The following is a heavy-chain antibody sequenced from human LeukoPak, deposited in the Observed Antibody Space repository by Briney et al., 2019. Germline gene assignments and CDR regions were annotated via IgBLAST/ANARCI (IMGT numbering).Heavy chain of an antibody. D-gene: IGHD3-22*01. V-gene: IGHV3-74*01. CDR1: GFTFSNYW. J-gene: IGHJ4*02. Sequence: PWGSLRLSCAASGFTFSNYWMHWVRQVPGKGLVWVSRSDGGGSSTSYADSVKGRFSISRDNAKSILYLQMNSLRAEDTAVYYCAKDPIDYDSSGYYYGDYWGQGTLVTVSS. CDR3: AKDPIDYDSSGYYYGDY. CDR2: SDGGGSST.